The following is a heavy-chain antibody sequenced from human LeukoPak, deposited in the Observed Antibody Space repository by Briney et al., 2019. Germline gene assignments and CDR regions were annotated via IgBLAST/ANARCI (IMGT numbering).Heavy chain of an antibody. CDR3: ARVPLRWLRFNDPIYYYYGMDV. CDR1: GDSISNSAYH. D-gene: IGHD5-12*01. Sequence: SETLSLTCTVSGDSISNSAYHWGWIRQPPGKGLEYIGRISYTGSTYYNPSLKSRVTISVDTSKNQFSLKLSSVTAADTAVYYCARVPLRWLRFNDPIYYYYGMDVWGQGTTVTVSS. J-gene: IGHJ6*02. CDR2: ISYTGST. V-gene: IGHV4-39*07.